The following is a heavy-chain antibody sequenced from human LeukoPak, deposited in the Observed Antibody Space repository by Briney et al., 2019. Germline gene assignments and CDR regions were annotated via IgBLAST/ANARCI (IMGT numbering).Heavy chain of an antibody. CDR2: IDPNTGDT. J-gene: IGHJ4*02. D-gene: IGHD3-10*01. CDR1: GQSLTGYF. Sequence: ASVKVSCKASGQSLTGYFIHWVRQAPGQGLEWVGRIDPNTGDTIYAQNFQGRVTVASATSISTAYMELSRLTSDDTAVYFCARLGLHGSGTYYFFDYWGQGTLVTVSS. CDR3: ARLGLHGSGTYYFFDY. V-gene: IGHV1-2*06.